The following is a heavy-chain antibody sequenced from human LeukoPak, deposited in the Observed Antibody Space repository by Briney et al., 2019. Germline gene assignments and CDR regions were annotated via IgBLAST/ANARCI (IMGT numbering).Heavy chain of an antibody. CDR1: GYTFTGYY. J-gene: IGHJ6*03. Sequence: ASVKVSCKASGYTFTGYYMHWVRQAPGQGLERMGWINPNSGGTNYAQKFQGRVTMTRDTSISTAYMELSRLRSDDTAVYYCARDDYDGYYYYMDVWGKGTTVTISS. V-gene: IGHV1-2*02. CDR2: INPNSGGT. CDR3: ARDDYDGYYYYMDV. D-gene: IGHD3-3*01.